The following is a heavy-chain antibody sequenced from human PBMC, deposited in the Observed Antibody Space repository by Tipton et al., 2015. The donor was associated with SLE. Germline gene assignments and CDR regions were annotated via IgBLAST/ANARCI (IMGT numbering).Heavy chain of an antibody. CDR2: IYYSGST. D-gene: IGHD4-17*01. V-gene: IGHV4-59*08. J-gene: IGHJ3*02. Sequence: TLSLTCTVSGGSISSYYWSWIRQPPGKGLEWIGYIYYSGSTNYNPSLKSRVTISVDTSKIQFSLKLSSVTAADTAVYYCASYGDYGVGAFDIWGQGTMVTVSS. CDR3: ASYGDYGVGAFDI. CDR1: GGSISSYY.